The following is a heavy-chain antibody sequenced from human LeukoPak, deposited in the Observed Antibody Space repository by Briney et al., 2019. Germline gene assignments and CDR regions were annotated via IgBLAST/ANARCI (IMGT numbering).Heavy chain of an antibody. D-gene: IGHD2-2*01. J-gene: IGHJ5*02. Sequence: SETLSLTCTGSGGSISSYYWSWIRQPPGKGLEWIGYIYYSGSTNYNPSLKSRVTISVDTSKNQFSLKLSSVTAADTAVYYCARDLGSGYCSSTSCYNRGGWFDPWGQGTLVTVSS. CDR1: GGSISSYY. V-gene: IGHV4-59*01. CDR3: ARDLGSGYCSSTSCYNRGGWFDP. CDR2: IYYSGST.